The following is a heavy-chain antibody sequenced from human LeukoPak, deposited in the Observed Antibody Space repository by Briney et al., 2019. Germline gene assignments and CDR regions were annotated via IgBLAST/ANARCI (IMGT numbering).Heavy chain of an antibody. Sequence: ASVKVSCKASGYTFTSYYMHWVRHAPGQGLVWMGIINPSGGSTSYAHKFQGRVTMTRNTSISTAYMELSSLRSEDTAVYYCARAKPSQIAAAGTRGFDYWGQGTLVTVSS. CDR2: INPSGGST. CDR3: ARAKPSQIAAAGTRGFDY. D-gene: IGHD6-13*01. CDR1: GYTFTSYY. V-gene: IGHV1-46*01. J-gene: IGHJ4*02.